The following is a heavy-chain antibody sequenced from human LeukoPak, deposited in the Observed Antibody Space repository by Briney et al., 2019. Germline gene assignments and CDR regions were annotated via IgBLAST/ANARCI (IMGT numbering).Heavy chain of an antibody. V-gene: IGHV4-59*01. Sequence: SETLSLTCTVSGGSISSYYWSWIRQPPGKGLEWIGYIYSSGNTDYNPSLKSRVTISVDTSKSQFSLKLSSVTAADTAIYYCARDPSTFNFDYWGQGALVNVSS. D-gene: IGHD3-16*01. CDR3: ARDPSTFNFDY. J-gene: IGHJ4*02. CDR2: IYSSGNT. CDR1: GGSISSYY.